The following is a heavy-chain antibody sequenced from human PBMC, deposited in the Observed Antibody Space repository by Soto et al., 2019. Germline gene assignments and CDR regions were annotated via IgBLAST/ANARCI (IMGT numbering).Heavy chain of an antibody. D-gene: IGHD4-17*01. V-gene: IGHV3-23*01. CDR3: AKAYGTEGYYYGMDV. CDR2: ISGSGGCT. J-gene: IGHJ6*02. Sequence: GGSLRLSCAASGFTFSSYSMNWVRQAPGKGLECVSAISGSGGCTYYADSVKGRFTISRDNSKNTLYLRMNSLRADDTAVYYCAKAYGTEGYYYGMDVWGQGTTVTVSS. CDR1: GFTFSSYS.